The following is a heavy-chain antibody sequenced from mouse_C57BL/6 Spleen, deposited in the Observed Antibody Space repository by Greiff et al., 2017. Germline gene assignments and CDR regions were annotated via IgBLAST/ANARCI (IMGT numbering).Heavy chain of an antibody. CDR2: FYPGSGSI. J-gene: IGHJ2*01. V-gene: IGHV1-62-2*01. Sequence: VKLVESGAKLVKPGASVKLSCKASGYTFTEYTIHWVKQRPGQGLEWIGWFYPGSGSIKYNEKFKDKATLTADKSSSTVYMELSRLTSEDSAVYFCARHEDRETLYYFDYWGQGTTLTVSS. CDR1: GYTFTEYT. CDR3: ARHEDRETLYYFDY.